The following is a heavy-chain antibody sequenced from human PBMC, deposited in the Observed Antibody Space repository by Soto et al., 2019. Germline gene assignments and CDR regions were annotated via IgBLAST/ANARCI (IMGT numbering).Heavy chain of an antibody. J-gene: IGHJ2*01. V-gene: IGHV3-33*01. CDR3: ARDPTIFRVEGYFDL. D-gene: IGHD2-15*01. CDR1: GFTFSNYG. Sequence: SLRLSCAASGFTFSNYGMHWVRQAPGKGLEWVAVVWFDGSNKYYADSVVGRFTISRDNSKNTLSLQMNRLRVGDTAVYYCARDPTIFRVEGYFDLWGRGTLVTVSS. CDR2: VWFDGSNK.